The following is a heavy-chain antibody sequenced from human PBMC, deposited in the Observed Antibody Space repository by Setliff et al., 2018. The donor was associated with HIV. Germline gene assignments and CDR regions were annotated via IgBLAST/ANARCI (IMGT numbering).Heavy chain of an antibody. CDR3: AVPSQDSNGWSPFDY. V-gene: IGHV3-49*03. Sequence: GGSLRLSCTGSGFSFGDYIMSWFRQAPGKGLEWIGFSGIGGTTEYAASVKGRFTISRDDSKSIVYLQMNSLQIEDTAVYYCAVPSQDSNGWSPFDYWGQGTLVTVSS. CDR2: SGIGGTT. J-gene: IGHJ4*02. D-gene: IGHD6-19*01. CDR1: GFSFGDYI.